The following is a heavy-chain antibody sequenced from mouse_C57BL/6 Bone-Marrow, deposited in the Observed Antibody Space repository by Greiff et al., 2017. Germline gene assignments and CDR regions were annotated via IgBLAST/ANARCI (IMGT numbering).Heavy chain of an antibody. CDR1: GYTFTSYW. CDR2: IDPSDSYT. V-gene: IGHV1-50*01. D-gene: IGHD1-1*01. Sequence: VLLQQPGAELVKPGASVKLSCTASGYTFTSYWMPWVHQRPGQGLEWIGEIDPSDSYTNYNQKFKGKATLTVDTSSSTAYMQLSCLTSEDSAVYCGARVPVTTVVHFDYWGQGTTLTVSS. CDR3: ARVPVTTVVHFDY. J-gene: IGHJ2*01.